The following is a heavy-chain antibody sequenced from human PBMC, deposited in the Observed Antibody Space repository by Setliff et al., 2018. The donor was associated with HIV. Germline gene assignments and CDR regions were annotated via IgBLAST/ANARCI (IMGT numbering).Heavy chain of an antibody. V-gene: IGHV4-61*01. CDR1: GGSVGSGSYY. CDR2: IYYSGST. D-gene: IGHD4-17*01. J-gene: IGHJ4*02. CDR3: ARDPPGYGDSNDY. Sequence: KPSETLSLTCTVSGGSVGSGSYYWSWIRQSPGKGLKWIGYIYYSGSTTYNPTLKSRVTMSIDTSKNQFSLKVRSVSAADTAVYYCARDPPGYGDSNDYWGQGMLVTVSS.